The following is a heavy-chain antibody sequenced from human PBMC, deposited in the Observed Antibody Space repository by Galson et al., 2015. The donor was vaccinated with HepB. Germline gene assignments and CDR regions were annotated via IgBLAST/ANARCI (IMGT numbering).Heavy chain of an antibody. J-gene: IGHJ5*02. V-gene: IGHV1-2*06. CDR3: ARGGVVVVVNATQNNWFDP. CDR1: GYTLTEYF. D-gene: IGHD2-15*01. Sequence: SVKVSCKASGYTLTEYFFNYVRQAPGQGLEWMGRINRKSGYTEYAPPFQGRVTMTTDTSTNTAYMELRSLRSDDTAVYYCARGGVVVVVNATQNNWFDPWGQGTPVTVSS. CDR2: INRKSGYT.